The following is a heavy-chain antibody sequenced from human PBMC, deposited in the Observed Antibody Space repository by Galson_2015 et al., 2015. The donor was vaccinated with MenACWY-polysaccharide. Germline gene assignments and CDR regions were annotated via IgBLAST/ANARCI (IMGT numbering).Heavy chain of an antibody. CDR3: TRIMSRKLTSVES. CDR2: MNPNSGNT. CDR1: GYIFSSYD. V-gene: IGHV1-8*01. J-gene: IGHJ4*02. Sequence: SVKVSCKASGYIFSSYDINWVRQASGQGLGWIGWMNPNSGNTDYAQKFQGRVTMTRDTATSTAYMELTMLRYDDTAVYYCTRIMSRKLTSVESWGKGTQVSV. D-gene: IGHD5/OR15-5a*01.